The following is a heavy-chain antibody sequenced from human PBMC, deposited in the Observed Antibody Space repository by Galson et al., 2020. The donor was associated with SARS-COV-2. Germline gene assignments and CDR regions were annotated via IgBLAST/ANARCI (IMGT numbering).Heavy chain of an antibody. CDR1: GPSFSDYY. CDR3: ARGTKGTMTSYAYFPYYMDG. V-gene: IGHV4-34*01. Sequence: SETLSLTCGVHGPSFSDYYWSWIRQTPGKGLEWLGEISPNGNTNYNPSLRSRVTMSVDRSRNQFSLELSSVTAADTAMYYCARGTKGTMTSYAYFPYYMDGWGKGTTVTVSS. CDR2: ISPNGNT. J-gene: IGHJ6*03. D-gene: IGHD3-22*01.